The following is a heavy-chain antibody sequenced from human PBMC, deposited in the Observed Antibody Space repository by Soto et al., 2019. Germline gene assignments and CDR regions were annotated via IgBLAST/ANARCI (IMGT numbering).Heavy chain of an antibody. Sequence: GGSLRLSCAASGFTFSSYSMNWVRQAPGKGLEWVSYISSSSSTIYYADSVKGRFTISRDNAKNSLYLQMNSLRDEDTAVYYCARWRLLWFGEFDYYYYGMDVWGQGTTVTVSS. CDR1: GFTFSSYS. V-gene: IGHV3-48*02. CDR3: ARWRLLWFGEFDYYYYGMDV. J-gene: IGHJ6*02. CDR2: ISSSSSTI. D-gene: IGHD3-10*01.